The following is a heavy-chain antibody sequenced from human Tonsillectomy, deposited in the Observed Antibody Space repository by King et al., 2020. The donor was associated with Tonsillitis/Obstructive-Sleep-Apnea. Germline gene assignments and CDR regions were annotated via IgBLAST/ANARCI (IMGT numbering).Heavy chain of an antibody. CDR3: ARRKYVDWLPPSGNWFDP. J-gene: IGHJ5*02. CDR1: GGSFSGYY. V-gene: IGHV4-34*01. D-gene: IGHD3/OR15-3a*01. CDR2: INHSGST. Sequence: VQLQQWGAGLLKPSETLSLTCAVYGGSFSGYYWSWIRQPPGKGLEWIGEINHSGSTNYNPSPKSRVTISVDTSKNQFSLKLSSVTAADTAVYYCARRKYVDWLPPSGNWFDPWGQGTLVTVSS.